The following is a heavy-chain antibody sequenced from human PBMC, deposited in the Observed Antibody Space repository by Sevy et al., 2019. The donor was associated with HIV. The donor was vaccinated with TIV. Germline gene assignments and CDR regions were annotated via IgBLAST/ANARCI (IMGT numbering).Heavy chain of an antibody. Sequence: GGSLRLSCAASGFTFSSYAMSWVRQAPGKGLEWVSAISASGGSTYYADSVKGRFTTSRDKSKNTLYLQMNSLRAEDMAVYYCAKGLSRQLEDWGQGTLVTVSS. CDR1: GFTFSSYA. CDR2: ISASGGST. D-gene: IGHD1-1*01. CDR3: AKGLSRQLED. J-gene: IGHJ4*02. V-gene: IGHV3-23*01.